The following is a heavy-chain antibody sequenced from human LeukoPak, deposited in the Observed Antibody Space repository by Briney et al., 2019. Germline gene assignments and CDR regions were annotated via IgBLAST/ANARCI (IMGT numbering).Heavy chain of an antibody. Sequence: PGGSLRLSCAASGFTVNSNYMSWVRQAPGKGLEWVSVIYSGGSTYYADSVKGRFTISRDNSKDTLYLQMNSLRAEDTAVYYCAREVQYYYDSSGYRASIWGQGTMVTVSS. J-gene: IGHJ3*02. D-gene: IGHD3-22*01. V-gene: IGHV3-66*01. CDR3: AREVQYYYDSSGYRASI. CDR2: IYSGGST. CDR1: GFTVNSNY.